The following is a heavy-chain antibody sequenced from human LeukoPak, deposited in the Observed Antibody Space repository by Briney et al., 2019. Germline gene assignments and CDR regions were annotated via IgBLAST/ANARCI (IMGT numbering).Heavy chain of an antibody. V-gene: IGHV1-2*02. CDR2: INPNSGGT. CDR1: GYTFTGYY. D-gene: IGHD6-6*01. Sequence: ASVKVSCKASGYTFTGYYMHWVRQAPGQGLEWMGWINPNSGGTNYAQKFQGRVTMTRDTAISTAYMELSRLRSDDTAVYYCARERSKNGIAAPGGYWGQGTLVTVSS. J-gene: IGHJ4*02. CDR3: ARERSKNGIAAPGGY.